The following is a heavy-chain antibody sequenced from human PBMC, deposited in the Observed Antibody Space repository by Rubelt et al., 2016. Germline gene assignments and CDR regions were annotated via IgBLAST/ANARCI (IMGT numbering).Heavy chain of an antibody. Sequence: EVQLLESWGGSVKPGGSLRLSCAASGLTFSSYAMSWVRQAPGKGLQWVSALSGSGGSTYYADSVKGRCTNSRNNSKTTLYLQMNSRRAEDPAVYYCAKVGGGRVGAFDSWGQGTLVTVSS. V-gene: IGHV3-23*01. CDR1: GLTFSSYA. CDR2: LSGSGGST. CDR3: AKVGGGRVGAFDS. D-gene: IGHD1-26*01. J-gene: IGHJ4*02.